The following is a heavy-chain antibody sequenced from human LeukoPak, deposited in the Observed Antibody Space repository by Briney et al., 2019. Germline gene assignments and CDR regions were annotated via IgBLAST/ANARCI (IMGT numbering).Heavy chain of an antibody. CDR3: ARYDYYYGTGSFVDY. D-gene: IGHD3-10*01. CDR1: RCTFPRHY. CDR2: INTKRCST. V-gene: IGHV1-2*02. J-gene: IGHJ4*02. Sequence: ASVNVSYQPSRCTFPRHYIHWVRQAPGHGLGWMGWINTKRCSTNYVQTFQGRVTMTRDTFISIAYMELTRLRSDDTAAVYCARYDYYYGTGSFVDYWGQGTLVTVSS.